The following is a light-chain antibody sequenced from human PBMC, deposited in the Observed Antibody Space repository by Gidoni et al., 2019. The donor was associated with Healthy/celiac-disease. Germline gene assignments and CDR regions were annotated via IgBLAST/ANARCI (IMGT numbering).Light chain of an antibody. CDR3: QQYDNLPPLT. CDR2: DAS. CDR1: QDISNY. J-gene: IGKJ4*01. V-gene: IGKV1-33*01. Sequence: IQMTQSPSSLSASVGDRVPLTCQASQDISNYLNWYQQKPGKAPKLLIYDASNLETGVPSRFSGSGSGTDFTFTISSLQPEDIATYYCQQYDNLPPLTFXGXTKVEIK.